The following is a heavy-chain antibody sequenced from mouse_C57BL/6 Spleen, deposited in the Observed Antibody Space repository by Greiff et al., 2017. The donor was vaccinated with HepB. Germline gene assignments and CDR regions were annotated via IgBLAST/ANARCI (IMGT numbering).Heavy chain of an antibody. J-gene: IGHJ4*01. Sequence: QVQLQQSGAELVKPGASVKLSCKASGYTFTSYWMQWVKQRPGQGLEWIGEIDPSDSYTNYNQKFKGKATLTVDTSSSTAYMQLSSLTSEDSAVYYCARCSVVGYAMDYWGQGTSVTVSS. D-gene: IGHD1-1*01. CDR2: IDPSDSYT. CDR3: ARCSVVGYAMDY. V-gene: IGHV1-50*01. CDR1: GYTFTSYW.